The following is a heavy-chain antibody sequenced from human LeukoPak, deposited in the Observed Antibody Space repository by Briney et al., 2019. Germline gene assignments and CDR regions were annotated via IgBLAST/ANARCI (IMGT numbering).Heavy chain of an antibody. D-gene: IGHD3-22*01. J-gene: IGHJ5*02. Sequence: PSETLSLTCTVSGGSISSYYWSWIRQPAGKGLEWIGRIYTSGSTNYNPSLKSRVTMSVDTSKNQFSLKLSSVTAADTAAYYCARDQDSSGYYRNNWFDPWGQGTLVTVSS. V-gene: IGHV4-4*07. CDR3: ARDQDSSGYYRNNWFDP. CDR1: GGSISSYY. CDR2: IYTSGST.